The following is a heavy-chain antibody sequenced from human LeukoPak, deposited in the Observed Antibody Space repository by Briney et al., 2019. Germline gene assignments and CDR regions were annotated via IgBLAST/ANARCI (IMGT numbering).Heavy chain of an antibody. CDR1: GFTFSTYW. CDR3: ARAGWSNWYFDL. CDR2: IKQDGSEK. V-gene: IGHV3-7*03. D-gene: IGHD2-15*01. Sequence: GGSLRLSCAASGFTFSTYWMNWVRQPPGKGLEWVANIKQDGSEKYYVDSVKGRFTLSRDSAKNSLYLQMNSLRAEDTAVYYCARAGWSNWYFDLWGRGTLVTVSS. J-gene: IGHJ2*01.